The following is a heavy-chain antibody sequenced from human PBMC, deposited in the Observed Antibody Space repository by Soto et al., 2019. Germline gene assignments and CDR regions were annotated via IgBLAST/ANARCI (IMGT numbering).Heavy chain of an antibody. Sequence: PSETISPTCAISGGSVYGKSVAWNWIRQSPARGLEWLGRTYYRSKWYNDYAVSVKSRITINPDTSRNQFSLQLNSVTPEDTAVYYCATGYYSGRYYFDYWGQGTLVTVSS. CDR2: TYYRSKWYN. CDR3: ATGYYSGRYYFDY. V-gene: IGHV6-1*01. J-gene: IGHJ4*02. D-gene: IGHD6-19*01. CDR1: GGSVYGKSVA.